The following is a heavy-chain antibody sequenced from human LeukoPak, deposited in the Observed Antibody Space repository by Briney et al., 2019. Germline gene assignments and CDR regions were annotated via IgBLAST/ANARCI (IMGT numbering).Heavy chain of an antibody. D-gene: IGHD5-12*01. CDR2: ISYDGSNK. V-gene: IGHV3-30*03. J-gene: IGHJ4*02. CDR1: GFTFSSYG. Sequence: GGSLRLSCAASGFTFSSYGMHWVRQAPGKGLEWVAVISYDGSNKYYADSVKGRFTISRDNSKNTLYLQMNSLRAEDTTVYYCARESHSGYDFDYWGQGTLVTVSS. CDR3: ARESHSGYDFDY.